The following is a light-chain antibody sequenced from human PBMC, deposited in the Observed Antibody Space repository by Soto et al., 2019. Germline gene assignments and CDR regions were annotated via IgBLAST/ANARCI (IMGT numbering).Light chain of an antibody. CDR1: QSVGTK. CDR2: DAS. Sequence: EIVMTQSPATLSVSPGERATLSCMASQSVGTKLAWYQQKPGQAPRLLIYDASNRATGIPARFSGSVSGTDFTLTISSLETEDFAVYYGQQRSNWPPITFGQGTRLEIK. J-gene: IGKJ5*01. CDR3: QQRSNWPPIT. V-gene: IGKV3-11*01.